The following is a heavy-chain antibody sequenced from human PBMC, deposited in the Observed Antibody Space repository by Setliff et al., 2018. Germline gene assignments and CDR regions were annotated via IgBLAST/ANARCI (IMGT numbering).Heavy chain of an antibody. CDR2: VNTNTGNP. V-gene: IGHV7-4-1*02. J-gene: IGHJ6*03. CDR3: ARASRFGTTVWKGDYYMDV. D-gene: IGHD4-4*01. CDR1: GYTFSSYA. Sequence: ASVKVSCKASGYTFSSYAMGWMRQAPGQRLEWMGWVNTNTGNPSYAQDFTGRLVFSLDTSVSTAYLQISSLKAEDSAVYYCARASRFGTTVWKGDYYMDVWGKGTTVTVSS.